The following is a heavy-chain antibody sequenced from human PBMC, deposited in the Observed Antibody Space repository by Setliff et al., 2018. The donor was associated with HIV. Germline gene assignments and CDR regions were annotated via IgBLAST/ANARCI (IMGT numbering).Heavy chain of an antibody. J-gene: IGHJ3*02. CDR1: GGSISSSSYY. CDR3: ARIGEWELLKGRAFDI. Sequence: SETLSLTCTVSGGSISSSSYYWGWIRQPPGKGLEWIANIYYSGSTFYNPSLKSRVTISVDTSKNQFSLKLTSVTAADTAVYYCARIGEWELLKGRAFDIWGQGTMVTVSS. V-gene: IGHV4-39*07. D-gene: IGHD1-26*01. CDR2: IYYSGST.